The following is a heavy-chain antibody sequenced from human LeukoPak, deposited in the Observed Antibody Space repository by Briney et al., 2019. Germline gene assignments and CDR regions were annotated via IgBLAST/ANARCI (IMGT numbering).Heavy chain of an antibody. CDR1: GGSISSSSYY. Sequence: SETLSLTCTVSGGSISSSSYYWGWIRQPPGKGLEWIGSITYYNPSLKSRVTISVDTSKNQFSLKLSSVTAADTAVYYCARRRGYSYGYKYWGQGTLVTVSS. V-gene: IGHV4-39*01. J-gene: IGHJ4*02. D-gene: IGHD5-18*01. CDR3: ARRRGYSYGYKY. CDR2: IT.